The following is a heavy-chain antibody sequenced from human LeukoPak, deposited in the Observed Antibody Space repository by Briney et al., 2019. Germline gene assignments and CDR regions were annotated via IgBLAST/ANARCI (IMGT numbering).Heavy chain of an antibody. J-gene: IGHJ4*02. D-gene: IGHD3-10*01. CDR3: AKGGRITMLRGVQRDHYFDY. Sequence: PGRSLRLSCGVSGFTFSSYGMHWVRQAPGKGLEWVAYIRYDGSNRHYADSVKGRFTISRDNSKNTLYLQMNSLRVEDTAVYYCAKGGRITMLRGVQRDHYFDYWGQGTLVTVSS. CDR2: IRYDGSNR. V-gene: IGHV3-30*02. CDR1: GFTFSSYG.